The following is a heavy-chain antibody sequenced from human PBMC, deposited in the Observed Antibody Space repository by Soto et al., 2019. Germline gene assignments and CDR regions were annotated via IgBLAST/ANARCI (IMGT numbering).Heavy chain of an antibody. Sequence: GGSLRLSCAASGFTFDDYAMHWVRQAPGKGLEWVSGISWNSGSIGYADSVKGRFTISRDNAKNSLYLQMNSLRAEDTALYYCAKERLSVAGDVDWFDPWGQGTLVTVSS. CDR3: AKERLSVAGDVDWFDP. J-gene: IGHJ5*02. CDR2: ISWNSGSI. V-gene: IGHV3-9*01. CDR1: GFTFDDYA. D-gene: IGHD6-19*01.